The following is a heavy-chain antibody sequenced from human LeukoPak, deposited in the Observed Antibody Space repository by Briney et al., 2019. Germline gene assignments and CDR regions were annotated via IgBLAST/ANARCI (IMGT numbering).Heavy chain of an antibody. CDR3: ARVAEDYDILTGYYPLYY. J-gene: IGHJ4*02. CDR1: GGTFSSYA. V-gene: IGHV1-69*01. Sequence: SVKVSCKASGGTFSSYAISWVRHAPGQGLEWMGGIIPIFGTANYAQKFQGRVTITADESTSTAYMELSSLRSEDTAVYYCARVAEDYDILTGYYPLYYWGQGTLVTVSS. D-gene: IGHD3-9*01. CDR2: IIPIFGTA.